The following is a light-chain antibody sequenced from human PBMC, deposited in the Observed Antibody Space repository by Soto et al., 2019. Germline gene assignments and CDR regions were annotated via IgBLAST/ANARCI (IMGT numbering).Light chain of an antibody. CDR3: QQYDNWPPIT. Sequence: EIVMTQSPATLSVSPGDGATLXXRSSQGISTNLAWYQQKPGQSPRLXXYGASTRAAGIPARFRGSRSGTEFTLTISSLLSEDFAVYYCQQYDNWPPITFGQGTRLDIK. CDR2: GAS. CDR1: QGISTN. J-gene: IGKJ5*01. V-gene: IGKV3-15*01.